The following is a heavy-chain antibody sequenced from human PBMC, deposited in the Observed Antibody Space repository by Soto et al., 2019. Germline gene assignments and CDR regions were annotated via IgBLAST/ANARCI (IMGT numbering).Heavy chain of an antibody. D-gene: IGHD6-19*01. CDR3: AKYGRWLVHFYYYGMDV. Sequence: GGSLRLSCAASGFTFSSYWMSWVRQAPGKGLEWVANIKEDGSGKYYADSVKGRFTISRDNSKNTLYLQMNSLRAEDTAVYYCAKYGRWLVHFYYYGMDVWGQGTTVTVSS. CDR2: IKEDGSGK. V-gene: IGHV3-7*03. J-gene: IGHJ6*02. CDR1: GFTFSSYW.